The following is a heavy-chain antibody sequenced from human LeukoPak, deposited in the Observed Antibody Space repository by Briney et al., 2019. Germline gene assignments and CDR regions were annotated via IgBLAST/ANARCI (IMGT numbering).Heavy chain of an antibody. Sequence: GGSLRLSCAASGFTFSSYWMSWVRQAPGKGLEWVATIKQDGSEKYYVDSVKGRFTISRDNAKNSLDLQMSSLRADDTAVYFCARYGYGYGKPIDYWGLGILVTVSS. CDR3: ARYGYGYGKPIDY. CDR1: GFTFSSYW. J-gene: IGHJ4*01. D-gene: IGHD5-18*01. V-gene: IGHV3-7*04. CDR2: IKQDGSEK.